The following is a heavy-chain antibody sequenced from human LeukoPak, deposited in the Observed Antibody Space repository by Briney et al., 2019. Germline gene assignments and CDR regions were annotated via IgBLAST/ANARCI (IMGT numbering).Heavy chain of an antibody. CDR2: IIWNSGTI. D-gene: IGHD3-22*01. V-gene: IGHV3-9*01. CDR1: GFIFCDYA. CDR3: VKARDTGGYYYRGDFDY. Sequence: TGGSLRLSCAASGFIFCDYAMHWVRHAPGKGLEWVSGIIWNSGTIGYADSVKGRFTTSRDNAKNSLYLQMNSLRPEDTALYYCVKARDTGGYYYRGDFDYWGQGTLVTVSS. J-gene: IGHJ4*02.